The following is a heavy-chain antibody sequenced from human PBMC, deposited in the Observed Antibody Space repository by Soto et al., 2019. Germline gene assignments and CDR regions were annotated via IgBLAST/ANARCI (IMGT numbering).Heavy chain of an antibody. Sequence: PSETLSLTCAVSGYSLSSGYYWGWIRQPPGKGLEWIGSIYHSGSTYYNPSLKSRVTISVDTSKNQFSLKLSSVTAADTAVYYCARGGIAVAKYNWFDPWGQGTLVTVSS. J-gene: IGHJ5*02. D-gene: IGHD6-19*01. CDR1: GYSLSSGYY. CDR3: ARGGIAVAKYNWFDP. CDR2: IYHSGST. V-gene: IGHV4-38-2*01.